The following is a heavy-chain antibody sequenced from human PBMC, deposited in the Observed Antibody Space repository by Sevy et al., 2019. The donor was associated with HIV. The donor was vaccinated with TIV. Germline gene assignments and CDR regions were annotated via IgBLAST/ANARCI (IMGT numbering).Heavy chain of an antibody. J-gene: IGHJ4*02. CDR3: TRWKGLQSIFDY. CDR2: LKSKADGGTV. V-gene: IGHV3-49*04. CDR1: GFTFGDYA. Sequence: GGSLRLSCTTSGFTFGDYAMNWVRQAPGKGLEWVAFLKSKADGGTVDHAASGKGRFTISRDDSKSLAYLQMNDLTTEGTGVYYCTRWKGLQSIFDYWGQGALVTVSS. D-gene: IGHD1-1*01.